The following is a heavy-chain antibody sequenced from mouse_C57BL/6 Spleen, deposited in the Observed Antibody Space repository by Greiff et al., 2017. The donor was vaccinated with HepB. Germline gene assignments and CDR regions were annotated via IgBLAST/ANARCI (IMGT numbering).Heavy chain of an antibody. CDR1: GFNIKDYY. J-gene: IGHJ1*03. Sequence: EVKLVESGAELVKPGASVKLSCTASGFNIKDYYMHWVKQRTEQGLEWIGRIDPEDGETKYAPKFQGKATITADTSSNTAYLQLSSLTSEDTAVYYCARFYYYGSSYWTDWYFDVWGTGTTVTVSS. CDR2: IDPEDGET. V-gene: IGHV14-2*01. D-gene: IGHD1-1*01. CDR3: ARFYYYGSSYWTDWYFDV.